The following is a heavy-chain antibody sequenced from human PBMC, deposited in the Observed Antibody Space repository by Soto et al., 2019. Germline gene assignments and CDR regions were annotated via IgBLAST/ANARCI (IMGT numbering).Heavy chain of an antibody. J-gene: IGHJ6*02. CDR3: SRDSGRMYYDTWSGYDYGLDV. CDR2: ISYRGRI. V-gene: IGHV4-59*01. CDR1: GGSITNSY. Sequence: PSETLSLTCTVSGGSITNSYWSWIRQPPGKGLEWIGHISYRGRINYNPSLRSRGTISVDTSKNQFSLKLSSVTAADTAVYYCSRDSGRMYYDTWSGYDYGLDVWGQGTTVPVSS. D-gene: IGHD3-3*01.